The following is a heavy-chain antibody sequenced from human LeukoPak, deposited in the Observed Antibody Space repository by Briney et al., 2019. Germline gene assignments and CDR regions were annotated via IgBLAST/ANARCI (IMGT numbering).Heavy chain of an antibody. J-gene: IGHJ4*02. CDR1: GGSVSSGSYY. V-gene: IGHV4-61*01. D-gene: IGHD1-26*01. CDR2: IYYSGST. Sequence: SETPSLTCTVSGGSVSSGSYYWSWIRQPPGKGLEWIGYIYYSGSTNYNPSLKSRVTISVDTSKNQFSLKLSSVTAADTAVYYCARVTVGASWFDYWGQGTLVTVSS. CDR3: ARVTVGASWFDY.